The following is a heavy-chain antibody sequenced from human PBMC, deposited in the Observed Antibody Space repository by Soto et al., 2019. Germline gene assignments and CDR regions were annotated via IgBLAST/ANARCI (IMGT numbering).Heavy chain of an antibody. CDR2: IKSKTDGGTT. D-gene: IGHD3-9*01. J-gene: IGHJ4*02. V-gene: IGHV3-15*01. CDR1: GFTFSNAW. CDR3: TTDKVTRYLASDYIDY. Sequence: EVQLVESGGGLVKPGGSLRLSCAASGFTFSNAWMSWVRQAPGKGLEWVGRIKSKTDGGTTDYAAPVKGRFTISRDDSKNTLYLEMNSLKTEDTAVYYCTTDKVTRYLASDYIDYWGQGTLVTVSS.